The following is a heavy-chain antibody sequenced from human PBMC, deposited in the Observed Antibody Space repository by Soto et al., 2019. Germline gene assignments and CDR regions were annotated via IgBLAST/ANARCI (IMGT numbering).Heavy chain of an antibody. D-gene: IGHD1-1*01. V-gene: IGHV3-53*01. CDR3: ARDNRNRNYIDY. CDR2: IYSGGST. Sequence: HPGGSLRLSCAASGFTFSSYEMTWVRQAPGKGLEWVSVIYSGGSTYYADSVKGRFTISRDNSKNTLYLQMNSLRAEDTALYYCARDNRNRNYIDYWGQGTLVTISS. CDR1: GFTFSSYE. J-gene: IGHJ4*02.